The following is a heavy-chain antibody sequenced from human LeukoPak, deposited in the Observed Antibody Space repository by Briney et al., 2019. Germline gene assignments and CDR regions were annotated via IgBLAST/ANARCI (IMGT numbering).Heavy chain of an antibody. J-gene: IGHJ4*02. CDR3: ARDGGRREDY. CDR1: GFTFSSYW. V-gene: IGHV3-7*01. Sequence: GGALRLSCVASGFTFSSYWATGVRQAPGKGLDGVANIYPDGSHQYYVGSVKGRFTISKDNATKSLYLQMHSLRAEDTAVYYCARDGGRREDYWGQGDLVTVSS. CDR2: IYPDGSHQ. D-gene: IGHD2-15*01.